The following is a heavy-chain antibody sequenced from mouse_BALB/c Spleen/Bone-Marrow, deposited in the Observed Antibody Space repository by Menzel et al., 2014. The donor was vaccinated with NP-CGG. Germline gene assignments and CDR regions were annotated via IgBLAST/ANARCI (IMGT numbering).Heavy chain of an antibody. CDR2: INNGGTYT. CDR1: GFTFSSYG. Sequence: DVQLVESGGDLVKPGGSLKLSCAASGFTFSSYGMSWVRQTPDKRLEWVATINNGGTYTYYPDSVKGRFTISRDNAKNTLYLQMSSLKSEDTAMYYCALNWGSAYWGQGTLVTVYA. J-gene: IGHJ3*01. V-gene: IGHV5-6*01. CDR3: ALNWGSAY. D-gene: IGHD4-1*02.